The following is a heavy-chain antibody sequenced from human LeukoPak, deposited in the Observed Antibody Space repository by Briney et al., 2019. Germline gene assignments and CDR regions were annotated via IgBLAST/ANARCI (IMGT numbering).Heavy chain of an antibody. CDR1: GFTFSSYS. J-gene: IGHJ4*02. CDR2: ISSSSSTI. V-gene: IGHV3-48*04. CDR3: ASTYYDILSAFDY. D-gene: IGHD3-9*01. Sequence: GGSLRLSCAASGFTFSSYSMNWVRQAPGKGLEWVSYISSSSSTIYYADSVKGRFTISRDNAKNSLYLQMNSLRAEDTAVYYCASTYYDILSAFDYWGQGTLVTVSS.